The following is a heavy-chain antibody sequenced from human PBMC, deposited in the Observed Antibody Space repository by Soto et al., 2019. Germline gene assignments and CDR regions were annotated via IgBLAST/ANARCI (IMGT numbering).Heavy chain of an antibody. CDR1: GGSISSGGYY. D-gene: IGHD2-21*02. J-gene: IGHJ6*02. CDR2: IYYSGST. V-gene: IGHV4-31*03. Sequence: PSETLSLTCHVSGGSISSGGYYWSWIRQHPGKGLEWIGYIYYSGSTHYNPSLKSRVTISVDTSKNQFSLKLSSVTAADTAVYYCAREYCGGDCSYYYYYYGMDVWGQGTTVTVSS. CDR3: AREYCGGDCSYYYYYYGMDV.